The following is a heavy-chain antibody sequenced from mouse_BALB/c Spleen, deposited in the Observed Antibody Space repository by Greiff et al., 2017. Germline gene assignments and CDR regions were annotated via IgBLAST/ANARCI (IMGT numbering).Heavy chain of an antibody. Sequence: DVKLVESGGGLVKPGGSLKLSCAASGFTFSSYAMSWVRQTPEKRLEWVASISSGGSTYYPDSVKGRFTISRDNARNILYLQMSSLRSEDTAMYYCARGDYYGSRWGQGTLVTVSA. CDR2: ISSGGST. CDR1: GFTFSSYA. CDR3: ARGDYYGSR. D-gene: IGHD1-1*01. V-gene: IGHV5-6-5*01. J-gene: IGHJ3*02.